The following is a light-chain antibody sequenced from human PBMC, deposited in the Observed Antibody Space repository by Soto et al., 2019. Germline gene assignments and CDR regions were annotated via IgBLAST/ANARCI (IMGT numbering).Light chain of an antibody. J-gene: IGKJ4*01. CDR1: RSVSNNY. V-gene: IGKV3-20*01. CDR2: GAS. CDR3: QQSYSIPLT. Sequence: EILLTQSPGTLSLSPGERATLACRASRSVSNNYLAWYQQKPGQPPRLLIYGASNRATGIPDRFSGSGSGTDFTLTISSLQPEDFATYYCQQSYSIPLTFGGGTKVDIK.